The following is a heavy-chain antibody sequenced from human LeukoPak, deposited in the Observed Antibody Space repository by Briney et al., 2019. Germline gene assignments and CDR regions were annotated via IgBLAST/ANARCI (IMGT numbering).Heavy chain of an antibody. CDR1: GFTFSDYY. V-gene: IGHV3-11*01. J-gene: IGHJ3*02. Sequence: GGSLRLSCAASGFTFSDYYMSWIRQAPGKGLEWVSYISSSGSTIYYADSEKGRFTISRDNAKNSLYLQMNSLRAEDTAVYYCARGITTVVTYDAFDIWGQGTMVTVSS. CDR2: ISSSGSTI. CDR3: ARGITTVVTYDAFDI. D-gene: IGHD4-23*01.